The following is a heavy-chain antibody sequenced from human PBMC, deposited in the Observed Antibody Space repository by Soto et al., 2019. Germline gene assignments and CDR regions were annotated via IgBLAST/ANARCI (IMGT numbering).Heavy chain of an antibody. V-gene: IGHV3-30-3*01. J-gene: IGHJ6*02. CDR1: GFTFSSYA. D-gene: IGHD6-6*01. CDR2: ISYDGSNK. CDR3: ARSEYSSSSWTYYYYGMDV. Sequence: QVQLVESGGGVVQPGRSLRLSCAASGFTFSSYAMHWVRQAPGKGLEGVAVISYDGSNKYYADSVKGRFTISRDNSKNTLYLQMNSLRAEDTAVYYCARSEYSSSSWTYYYYGMDVWGQGTTVTVSS.